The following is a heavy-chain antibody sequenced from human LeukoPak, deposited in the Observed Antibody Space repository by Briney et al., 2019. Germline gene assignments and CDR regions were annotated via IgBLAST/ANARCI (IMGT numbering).Heavy chain of an antibody. J-gene: IGHJ3*02. CDR3: ARPIRGSYVEDVFDI. Sequence: ASVKVSCKASGYTFTNYGITWVRQAPGQGLEWMGWISPYKGNTNYAQKVQGRVTLTTDTSTNTVYMELRSLRSDDTAVYYCARPIRGSYVEDVFDIWGQGTMVTVSA. V-gene: IGHV1-18*01. CDR2: ISPYKGNT. CDR1: GYTFTNYG. D-gene: IGHD1-26*01.